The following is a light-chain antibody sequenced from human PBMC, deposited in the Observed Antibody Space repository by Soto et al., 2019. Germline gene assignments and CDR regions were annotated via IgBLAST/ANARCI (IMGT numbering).Light chain of an antibody. CDR3: SSYTGSSTKL. CDR1: SSDVGGYNY. J-gene: IGLJ2*01. Sequence: QSALTQPASVSGSPGQSITISCTGTSSDVGGYNYVSWYQQHPGKAPKLMIYDVSSRPSGVSNRFSGSKSGNTASLTISGLQPEDEADYYCSSYTGSSTKLFGGGTKL. CDR2: DVS. V-gene: IGLV2-14*03.